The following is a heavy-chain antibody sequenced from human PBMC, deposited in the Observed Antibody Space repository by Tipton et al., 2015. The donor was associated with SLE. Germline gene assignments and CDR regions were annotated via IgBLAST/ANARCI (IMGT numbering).Heavy chain of an antibody. D-gene: IGHD4-17*01. J-gene: IGHJ4*02. V-gene: IGHV3-49*04. CDR2: IRSKAYGGTT. CDR3: TKSPRTTVTLFDY. Sequence: VQLVQSGGGLVQPGRSLRLSCTASGFTFGDYAMSWVRQAPGKGLEWVGFIRSKAYGGTTEYAASVKGRFAISRDDSKSIAYLQMNSLKTEDTAVYYCTKSPRTTVTLFDYWGQGTLVTVSS. CDR1: GFTFGDYA.